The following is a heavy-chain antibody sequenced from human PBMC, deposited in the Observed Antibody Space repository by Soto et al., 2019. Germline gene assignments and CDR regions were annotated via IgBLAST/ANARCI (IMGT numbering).Heavy chain of an antibody. D-gene: IGHD3-3*01. CDR1: GYTFTSYA. CDR2: INAGNGNT. J-gene: IGHJ6*03. V-gene: IGHV1-3*01. Sequence: ASVKVSCKASGYTFTSYAMHWVRQAPGQRLEWMGWINAGNGNTKYSQKFQGRVTITRDTSAGTAYMELCSLRSEDTAVYYCARDHQVLRFLEDLVRYYYYYMDVWGKGTTVTVSS. CDR3: ARDHQVLRFLEDLVRYYYYYMDV.